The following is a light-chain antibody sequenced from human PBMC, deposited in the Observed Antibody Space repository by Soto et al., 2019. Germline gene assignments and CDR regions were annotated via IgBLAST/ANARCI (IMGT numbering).Light chain of an antibody. CDR2: DAS. CDR3: QQSYSTPT. CDR1: QGISSA. Sequence: AIQLTQSPSSLSASVGDRVTITCRASQGISSALAWYQQKPGKAPNLLIYDASSLESGVPSRFSGSGSGTDFTLTISSLQPEDFATYYCQQSYSTPTFGQGTRLEIK. V-gene: IGKV1-13*02. J-gene: IGKJ5*01.